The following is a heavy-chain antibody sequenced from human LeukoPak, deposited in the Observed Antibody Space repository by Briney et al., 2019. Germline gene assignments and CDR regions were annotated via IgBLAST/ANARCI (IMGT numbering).Heavy chain of an antibody. J-gene: IGHJ4*02. V-gene: IGHV3-21*01. Sequence: SGGSLRLSCAASGFTFSSYSMNWVRQAPGKGLEWVSSISSSSSYIYYADSVKGRFTISRDNAKNSLYLQMNSLRAEDTAVYYCARGTLNIPGEHGAFDYWGQGTLVTVSS. D-gene: IGHD1-14*01. CDR3: ARGTLNIPGEHGAFDY. CDR1: GFTFSSYS. CDR2: ISSSSSYI.